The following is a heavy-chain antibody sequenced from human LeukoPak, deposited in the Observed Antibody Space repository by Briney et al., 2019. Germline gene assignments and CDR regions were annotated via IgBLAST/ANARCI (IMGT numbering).Heavy chain of an antibody. CDR2: ISWNSGSI. Sequence: GGSLRLSCAASGFTFDDYAMHWVRQAPGKGLEWVSGISWNSGSIGYADSVKGRFTISRDNAKNSLYLQMNSLRAEDTAVYYCARDEAAAGLDYWGQGTLVTVSS. CDR1: GFTFDDYA. V-gene: IGHV3-9*01. CDR3: ARDEAAAGLDY. D-gene: IGHD6-13*01. J-gene: IGHJ4*02.